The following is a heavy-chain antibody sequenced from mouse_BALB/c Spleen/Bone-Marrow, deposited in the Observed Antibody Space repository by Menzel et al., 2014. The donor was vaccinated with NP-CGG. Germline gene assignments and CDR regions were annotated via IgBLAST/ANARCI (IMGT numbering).Heavy chain of an antibody. CDR2: INPYNGAT. V-gene: IGHV1-31*01. CDR1: GYSFTAYY. Sequence: EVHLVESGPELVEPGASVKISCKASGYSFTAYYIHWVKQSHVKSLEWIGRINPYNGATSYNQNFKDKASLTVDKSSSTAYMELHSLTSEDSAVYYCARKGNYGWFAYWGQGTLVTVSA. D-gene: IGHD2-1*01. CDR3: ARKGNYGWFAY. J-gene: IGHJ3*01.